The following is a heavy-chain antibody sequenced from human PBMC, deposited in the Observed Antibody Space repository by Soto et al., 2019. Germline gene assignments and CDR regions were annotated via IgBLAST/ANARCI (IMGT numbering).Heavy chain of an antibody. CDR2: ISYDGSAK. Sequence: QVQLVESGGGVVQSGRSLRLSCAASGFTFSSYGMHWVRQAPGKGLEWVAIISYDGSAKYYADSVKGRFTISRDSSKSILYLQMNSLRTEDTAVYYCAKDPMEFCGGDFYTPYYWGQGTLVTVS. V-gene: IGHV3-30*18. CDR1: GFTFSSYG. D-gene: IGHD2-21*02. CDR3: AKDPMEFCGGDFYTPYY. J-gene: IGHJ4*02.